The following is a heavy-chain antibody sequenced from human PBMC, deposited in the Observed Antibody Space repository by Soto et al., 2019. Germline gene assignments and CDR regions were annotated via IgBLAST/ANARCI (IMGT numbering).Heavy chain of an antibody. CDR2: IYYSGST. Sequence: QVQLQESGPGLVKPSETLSLTCTVSGASISNYYWSWIRQPPGKGLEWIGYIYYSGSTNYSPSLKSRVTISVDTSKNQFSLKLSSVTAADTAVYYCVRLVAEGNVWGKGTTVTVSS. J-gene: IGHJ6*04. CDR3: VRLVAEGNV. V-gene: IGHV4-59*08. D-gene: IGHD2-15*01. CDR1: GASISNYY.